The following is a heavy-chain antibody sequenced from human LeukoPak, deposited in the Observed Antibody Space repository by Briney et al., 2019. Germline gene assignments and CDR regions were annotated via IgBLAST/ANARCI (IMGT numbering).Heavy chain of an antibody. D-gene: IGHD6-19*01. J-gene: IGHJ5*02. V-gene: IGHV3-7*04. CDR1: GFTFTTYW. Sequence: GGSLRLSCADSGFTFTTYWMTWVRQAPGKGLEWVANINQDGSQKYYVDSVKGRFTISRDNAKNSLYLQMNSLRAEDTAVYYCTREGAVAVNWFDPWGQGTLVTVSS. CDR3: TREGAVAVNWFDP. CDR2: INQDGSQK.